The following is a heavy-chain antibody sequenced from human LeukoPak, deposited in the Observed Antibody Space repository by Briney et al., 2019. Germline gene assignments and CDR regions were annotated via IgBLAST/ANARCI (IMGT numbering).Heavy chain of an antibody. D-gene: IGHD2-2*01. V-gene: IGHV1-46*01. CDR3: ARDGDHCSSTSCYLDY. CDR1: GYTFTSYY. CDR2: INPSGGNT. Sequence: ASVKVSCKASGYTFTSYYMHWVRQAPGQGLEWMGIINPSGGNTRYAQKFQGRVTMTRDTSTSTGYMELRSLRSDDTAVYYCARDGDHCSSTSCYLDYWGQGTLVTVSS. J-gene: IGHJ4*02.